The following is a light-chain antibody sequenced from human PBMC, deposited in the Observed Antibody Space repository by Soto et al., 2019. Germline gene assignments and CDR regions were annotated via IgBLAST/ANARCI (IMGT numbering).Light chain of an antibody. CDR1: QSISSW. CDR2: DAS. V-gene: IGKV1-5*01. Sequence: DIQITQSPSTLSASVGDRVTITCRASQSISSWLAWYQQKPGKAPKLLIYDASSLESGVPSRFSGSGSGTEFTLTISSLQPDDFATYYCQQYNSYSEGTFGQGTKVDI. CDR3: QQYNSYSEGT. J-gene: IGKJ1*01.